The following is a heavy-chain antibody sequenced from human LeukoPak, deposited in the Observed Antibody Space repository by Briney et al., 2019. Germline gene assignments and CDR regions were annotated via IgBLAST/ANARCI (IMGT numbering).Heavy chain of an antibody. CDR2: INPSSSTT. D-gene: IGHD2-8*01. CDR3: ARYSMLWSGRGFDY. V-gene: IGHV1-46*01. J-gene: IGHJ4*02. CDR1: GYIFTTYY. Sequence: ASVKVSCKASGYIFTTYYMHWVRQAPGQGLEWMGIINPSSSTTNSAQKFQGRVTMTRDTSTSTVYMELSSLRSEDTAVYYCARYSMLWSGRGFDYWGQGTLVTVSS.